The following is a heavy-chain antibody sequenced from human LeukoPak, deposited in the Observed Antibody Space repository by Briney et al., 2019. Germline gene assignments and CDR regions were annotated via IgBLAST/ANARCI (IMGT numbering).Heavy chain of an antibody. CDR2: ISSRSSYI. Sequence: PGGSLRLSCAASGFTFSTYSMNWVRQAPGKGLEWVSSISSRSSYIYYADSLKGRFTISRDNAKNSLYLQMNSLRAEDTAVYYCARLEVVVVTATTIDAFDIWGQGTMVTVSS. CDR1: GFTFSTYS. CDR3: ARLEVVVVTATTIDAFDI. V-gene: IGHV3-21*01. D-gene: IGHD2-15*01. J-gene: IGHJ3*02.